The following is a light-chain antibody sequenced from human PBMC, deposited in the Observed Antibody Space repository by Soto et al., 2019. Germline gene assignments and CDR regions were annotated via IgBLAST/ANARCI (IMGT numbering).Light chain of an antibody. V-gene: IGLV2-14*01. Sequence: QFALTQPASVSGSPGQSITISCTGTSSDIGNYNYVSWYQQHPGKAPKLMIYEVSNRPSGVSNRFSGSKSGNAASLTISGLQAEDEADYYCNSYTSSSTLNYVFGTGTKVTVL. CDR1: SSDIGNYNY. CDR2: EVS. J-gene: IGLJ1*01. CDR3: NSYTSSSTLNYV.